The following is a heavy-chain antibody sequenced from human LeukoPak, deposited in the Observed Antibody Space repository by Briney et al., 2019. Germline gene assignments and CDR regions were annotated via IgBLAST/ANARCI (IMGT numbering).Heavy chain of an antibody. V-gene: IGHV4-34*01. D-gene: IGHD4-17*01. CDR1: GGSFTDYY. Sequence: SETLSLTCAVYGGSFTDYYWSWVRQSPGKGLEWIGEIHHSGSTNFNPSLKSRVTISVDTSKKQFSLKLSSVTAADTAVYYCARSYGDPAPFDYWGQGTLVTVSS. CDR2: IHHSGST. J-gene: IGHJ4*02. CDR3: ARSYGDPAPFDY.